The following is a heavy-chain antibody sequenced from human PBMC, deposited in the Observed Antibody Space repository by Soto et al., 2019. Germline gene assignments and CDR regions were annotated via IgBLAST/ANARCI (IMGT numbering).Heavy chain of an antibody. CDR2: ISGSGGST. V-gene: IGHV3-23*01. J-gene: IGHJ4*02. CDR1: GFTFSSYA. Sequence: GGSLRLSCAASGFTFSSYAMSWVRQAPGKGLEWVSAISGSGGSTYYADSVKGRFTISRDNSKNTLYLQMNSLRAEDTTVYNSAKDRGHLGELSYFDYWGQGTLVTVSS. D-gene: IGHD3-16*02. CDR3: AKDRGHLGELSYFDY.